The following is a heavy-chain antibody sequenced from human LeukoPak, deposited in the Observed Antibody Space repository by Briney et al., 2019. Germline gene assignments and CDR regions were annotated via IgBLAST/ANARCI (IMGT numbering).Heavy chain of an antibody. CDR3: ARVNCSGGSCYYYYYGMDV. V-gene: IGHV3-30-3*01. CDR2: TSYDENNK. Sequence: GGSLRLSCAASGFTFSTYAMHWVRQAPGKELEWVALTSYDENNKGYADSVKGRFTISRDNSKNTLYLQMNSLRAEDTAVYYCARVNCSGGSCYYYYYGMDVWGQGITVTVSS. CDR1: GFTFSTYA. D-gene: IGHD2-15*01. J-gene: IGHJ6*02.